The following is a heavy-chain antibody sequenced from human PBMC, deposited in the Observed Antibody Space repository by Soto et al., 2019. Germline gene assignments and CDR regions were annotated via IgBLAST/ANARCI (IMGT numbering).Heavy chain of an antibody. CDR2: IIPIFGTA. CDR3: ARETTYDFWSGYTYYYYGMDV. Sequence: QVQLVQSGAEVKKPGSSVKVSCKASGGTFSSYAISWVRQAPGQGLEWMGGIIPIFGTANYAQKFQGRVTITADESTSTAYMELSSLVSEDTAVYYCARETTYDFWSGYTYYYYGMDVWGQGTTVTVSS. D-gene: IGHD3-3*01. CDR1: GGTFSSYA. J-gene: IGHJ6*02. V-gene: IGHV1-69*01.